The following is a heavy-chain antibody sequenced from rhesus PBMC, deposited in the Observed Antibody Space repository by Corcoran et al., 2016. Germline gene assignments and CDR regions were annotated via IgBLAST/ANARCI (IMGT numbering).Heavy chain of an antibody. CDR3: AGAYSNYFDY. J-gene: IGHJ4*01. CDR1: GGSISRSS. CDR2: IYGSGSST. V-gene: IGHV4-169*01. Sequence: QLQLQESGPGLVKPSETLSVTCAVSGGSISRSSWSWIRQAPGKGLEWIGYIYGSGSSTNYNPSLKSRVTLSIDTSKNQLSLKLSSVTAADTAVYYCAGAYSNYFDYWGQGVLVTVAS. D-gene: IGHD5-42*01.